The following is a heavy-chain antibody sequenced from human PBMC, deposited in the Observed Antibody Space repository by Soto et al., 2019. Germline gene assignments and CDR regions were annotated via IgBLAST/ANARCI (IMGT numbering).Heavy chain of an antibody. CDR2: IYYSGST. CDR3: PRSPNYYYYGFDV. CDR1: GGSVSSGDYF. V-gene: IGHV4-61*08. D-gene: IGHD3-10*01. Sequence: PSETLSLTCTVSGGSVSSGDYFWSWLRQSPGKRLEWIAYIYYSGSTNYNPSLKSRATISVDTSMSQVSLTLTSMTAADAALYYCPRSPNYYYYGFDVWGQGTAVTVSS. J-gene: IGHJ6*02.